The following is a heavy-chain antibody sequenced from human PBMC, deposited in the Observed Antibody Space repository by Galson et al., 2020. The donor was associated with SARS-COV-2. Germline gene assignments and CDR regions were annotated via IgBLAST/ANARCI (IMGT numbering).Heavy chain of an antibody. Sequence: GESLKISCAASGFTFSSYDMHWVRQATGKGLEWVSAIGTAGDTYYPGSVKGRFTISRENAKNSLYLQMNSLRAGDTAVYYCARGSYCSGGSCYPNYYYYMDVWGKGTTVTVSS. J-gene: IGHJ6*03. V-gene: IGHV3-13*01. CDR1: GFTFSSYD. CDR3: ARGSYCSGGSCYPNYYYYMDV. D-gene: IGHD2-15*01. CDR2: IGTAGDT.